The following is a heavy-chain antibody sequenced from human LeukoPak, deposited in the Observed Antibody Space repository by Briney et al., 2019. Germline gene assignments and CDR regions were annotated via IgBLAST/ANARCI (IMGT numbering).Heavy chain of an antibody. CDR1: GYSFTSYW. V-gene: IGHV5-51*01. CDR2: IYPGDSDT. J-gene: IGHJ3*02. D-gene: IGHD3-22*01. CDR3: ARPFYYTDYYDSSDPLGI. Sequence: GESLKISCKGSGYSFTSYWIGWVRQMPGKGLEWMGIIYPGDSDTRYSPSFQGQVTISADKSISTAYLQWSSLKASDTAMYYCARPFYYTDYYDSSDPLGIWGQGTMVTVSS.